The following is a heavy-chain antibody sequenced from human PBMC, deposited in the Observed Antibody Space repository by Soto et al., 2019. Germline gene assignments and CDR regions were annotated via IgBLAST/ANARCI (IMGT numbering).Heavy chain of an antibody. V-gene: IGHV4-4*07. Sequence: LSLTCTAAGGCLRSYYWISIRQPAVKGLEWIGRIYTSGSTNYNPSLKSRVTMSVDTSKNQFSLKLSSVAAADTAVYYCARDLASSGWSNWFDAWGQGTLVTVSS. CDR1: GGCLRSYY. D-gene: IGHD6-19*01. CDR2: IYTSGST. J-gene: IGHJ5*02. CDR3: ARDLASSGWSNWFDA.